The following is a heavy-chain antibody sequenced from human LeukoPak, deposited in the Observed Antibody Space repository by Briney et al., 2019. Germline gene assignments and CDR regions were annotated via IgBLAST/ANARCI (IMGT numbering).Heavy chain of an antibody. V-gene: IGHV1-69*13. CDR3: ARGGHYYDSSGYYLFDY. J-gene: IGHJ4*02. Sequence: ASVKASCKASGGTFSSYAISWVRQAPGQGLEWMGGIIPIFGTTNYAQKFQGRVTITADESTSTAYMELSSLRSEDTAVYYCARGGHYYDSSGYYLFDYWGQGTLVTVSS. D-gene: IGHD3-22*01. CDR2: IIPIFGTT. CDR1: GGTFSSYA.